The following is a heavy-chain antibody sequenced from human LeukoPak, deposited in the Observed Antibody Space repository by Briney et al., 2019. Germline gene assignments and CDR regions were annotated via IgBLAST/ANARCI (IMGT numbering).Heavy chain of an antibody. V-gene: IGHV4-39*07. Sequence: SETLSLTCTVSGGSISSSSYYWGWIRQPPGKGLEWIGSIYYSGSTYYNPSLKSRVTISVDTSKNQFSLKLSSVTAADTAVYYCARGGRIQLWYHPVGLLPFDYWGQGTLVTVSS. CDR1: GGSISSSSYY. CDR3: ARGGRIQLWYHPVGLLPFDY. CDR2: IYYSGST. J-gene: IGHJ4*02. D-gene: IGHD5-18*01.